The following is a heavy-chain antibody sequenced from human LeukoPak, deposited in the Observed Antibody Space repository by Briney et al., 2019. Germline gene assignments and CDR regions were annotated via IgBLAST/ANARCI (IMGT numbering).Heavy chain of an antibody. CDR1: GGSISSYY. J-gene: IGHJ3*02. CDR3: ARGRWYYDSSGYEDAFDI. CDR2: IYTSGST. D-gene: IGHD3-22*01. Sequence: SETLSLTCNVSGGSISSYYWSWIRQPAGQGLEWIGRIYTSGSTNYNPSLKSRVTMSVDTSKNQFSLKLSSVTAADTAVYYCARGRWYYDSSGYEDAFDIWGQGTMVTVSS. V-gene: IGHV4-4*07.